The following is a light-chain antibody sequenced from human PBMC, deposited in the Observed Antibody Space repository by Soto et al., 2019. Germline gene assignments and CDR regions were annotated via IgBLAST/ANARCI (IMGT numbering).Light chain of an antibody. J-gene: IGKJ1*01. V-gene: IGKV3-15*01. CDR2: GTS. CDR1: QSVSSN. CDR3: NQYNFWPK. Sequence: EIVITHSPSTLSVSPVERATLSFMASQSVSSNLAWYQQKPGQSPRLLIYGTSTRATGIPARFSGSGSGKEFTLTISSLQSEDFAVYYCNQYNFWPKFGQGTKVDIK.